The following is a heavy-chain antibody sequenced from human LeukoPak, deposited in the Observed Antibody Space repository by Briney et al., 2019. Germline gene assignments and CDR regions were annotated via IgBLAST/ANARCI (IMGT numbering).Heavy chain of an antibody. CDR1: GFIFSGYS. V-gene: IGHV3-48*01. CDR2: ISSTSSTI. D-gene: IGHD5-18*01. CDR3: ARVGYSYGYDY. Sequence: GGSLRLSCAASGFIFSGYSMNWVRQAPGKGLEWLSYISSTSSTIYYADSVKARFTISRDDAKNSLYLQMNSLRTEDTAVYYCARVGYSYGYDYWGQGILVTVSS. J-gene: IGHJ4*02.